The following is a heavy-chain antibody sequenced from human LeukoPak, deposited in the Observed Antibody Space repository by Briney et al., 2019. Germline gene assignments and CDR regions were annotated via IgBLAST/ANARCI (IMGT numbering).Heavy chain of an antibody. D-gene: IGHD3-10*01. V-gene: IGHV3-11*01. Sequence: GGSLRLSCAASGFTFSDYYMSWIRQAPGKGLEWVSYISSSGSTIYYADSVKGRFTISRDNAKNSLYLQMNSLRAEDTAVYYCANLMVRGVRQYGMDVWGQGTTVTVSS. CDR1: GFTFSDYY. CDR2: ISSSGSTI. CDR3: ANLMVRGVRQYGMDV. J-gene: IGHJ6*02.